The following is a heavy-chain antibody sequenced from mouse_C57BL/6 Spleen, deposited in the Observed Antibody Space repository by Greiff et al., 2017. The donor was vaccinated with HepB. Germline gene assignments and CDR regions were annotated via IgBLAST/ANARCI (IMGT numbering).Heavy chain of an antibody. J-gene: IGHJ2*01. CDR2: IDPSDSET. CDR3: ARHDYDVYYFDY. Sequence: QVQLQQPGAELVRPGSSVKLSCKASGYTFTSYWMHWVKQRPIQGLEWIGNIDPSDSETHYNQKFKDKATLTVDKSSSTAYMQLSSLTSEDSAVYYCARHDYDVYYFDYWGQGTTLTVSS. V-gene: IGHV1-52*01. CDR1: GYTFTSYW. D-gene: IGHD2-4*01.